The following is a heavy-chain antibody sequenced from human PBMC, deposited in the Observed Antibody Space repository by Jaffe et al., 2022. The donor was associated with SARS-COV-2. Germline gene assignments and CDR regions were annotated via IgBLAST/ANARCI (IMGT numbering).Heavy chain of an antibody. D-gene: IGHD6-19*01. Sequence: QVQLVESGGGVVQPGRSLRLSCAASGFTFSSYAMHWVRQAPGKGLEWVAVISYDGSNKYYADSVKGRFTISRDNSKNTLYLQMNSLRAEDTAVYYCARDTMGGAVAGTAFDYWGQGTLVTVSS. CDR1: GFTFSSYA. J-gene: IGHJ4*02. V-gene: IGHV3-30-3*01. CDR2: ISYDGSNK. CDR3: ARDTMGGAVAGTAFDY.